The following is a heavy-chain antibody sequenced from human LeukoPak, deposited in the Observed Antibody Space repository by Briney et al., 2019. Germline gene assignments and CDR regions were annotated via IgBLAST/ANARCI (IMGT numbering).Heavy chain of an antibody. CDR2: IKSKTDGGTT. J-gene: IGHJ4*02. CDR1: GFTFSNAW. D-gene: IGHD5-12*01. Sequence: GGSLRLSCAASGFTFSNAWMSWVRQAPGKGLEWVGRIKSKTDGGTTDYAAPVKGRFTISRDDSKNTLYLQMNSLKTEDTAVYYCTSQYSGYDSLGYWGQGTLVTVSS. CDR3: TSQYSGYDSLGY. V-gene: IGHV3-15*01.